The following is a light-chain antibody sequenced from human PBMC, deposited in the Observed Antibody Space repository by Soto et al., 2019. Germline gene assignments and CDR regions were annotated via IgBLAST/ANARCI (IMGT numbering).Light chain of an antibody. Sequence: QSVLTQPPSASGTPGQRVTISCSGSSSNIGGNSVNWYQHLPGTAPKILMYSDDERPLGVPDRFSGSKSGTSASLAISGLQSEDEADYYCAAWDDNLNGPVFGGGTKLTVL. J-gene: IGLJ2*01. CDR1: SSNIGGNS. V-gene: IGLV1-44*01. CDR2: SDD. CDR3: AAWDDNLNGPV.